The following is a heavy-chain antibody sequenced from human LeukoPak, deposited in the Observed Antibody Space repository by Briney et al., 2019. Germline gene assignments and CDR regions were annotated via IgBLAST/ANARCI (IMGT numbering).Heavy chain of an antibody. CDR1: GYTFTSYD. Sequence: ASVKVSCKASGYTFTSYDTNWVRQATGQGLEWMGWMNPNSGNTGYAQKFQGRVTMTRNTSISTAYMELSSLRSEDTAVYYCARVRTQTYYYYYYMDVWGKGTTVTISS. CDR3: ARVRTQTYYYYYYMDV. J-gene: IGHJ6*03. D-gene: IGHD2-15*01. V-gene: IGHV1-8*01. CDR2: MNPNSGNT.